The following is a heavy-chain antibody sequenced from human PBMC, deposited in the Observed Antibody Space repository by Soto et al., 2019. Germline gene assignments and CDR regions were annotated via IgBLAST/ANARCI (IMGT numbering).Heavy chain of an antibody. CDR1: GFTFSSYA. D-gene: IGHD3-10*01. J-gene: IGHJ6*02. Sequence: GGSLRLSCAASGFTFSSYAMSWVRQAPGKGLEWVSAISGSGGSTYYADSVKGRFTISRDNSKNTLYLQMNSLRAEDTAVYYCAKRARPYGSGSYSLMDVGGQGTTVTVSS. CDR3: AKRARPYGSGSYSLMDV. V-gene: IGHV3-23*01. CDR2: ISGSGGST.